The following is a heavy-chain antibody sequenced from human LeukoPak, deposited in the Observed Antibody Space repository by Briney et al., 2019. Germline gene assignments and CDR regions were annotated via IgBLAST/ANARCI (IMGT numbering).Heavy chain of an antibody. J-gene: IGHJ4*02. V-gene: IGHV1-2*02. Sequence: ASVKVSCKASGYTFTGHYMHWVRQAPGQGLEWMGWINPNSGGTNYAQKFQGRVTMTRDTSISTAYMELSRLRSDDTAVYYCAREAQLVPVAGSIIFDYWGQGTLVTVSS. D-gene: IGHD6-19*01. CDR2: INPNSGGT. CDR3: AREAQLVPVAGSIIFDY. CDR1: GYTFTGHY.